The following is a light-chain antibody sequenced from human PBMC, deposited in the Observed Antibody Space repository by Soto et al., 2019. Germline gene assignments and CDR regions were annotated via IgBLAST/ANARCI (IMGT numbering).Light chain of an antibody. V-gene: IGKV1-27*01. CDR3: QKHNSAPFT. J-gene: IGKJ3*01. CDR2: DAS. CDR1: QGISNY. Sequence: DIQMTQSPSSLSASVGDRVTITCRASQGISNYLAWYQQKPGKVPKLLIYDASTLQLGIPSRFSGSGSGTDFTLTISSLQPEDVATYYCQKHNSAPFTFGPGTKVDIK.